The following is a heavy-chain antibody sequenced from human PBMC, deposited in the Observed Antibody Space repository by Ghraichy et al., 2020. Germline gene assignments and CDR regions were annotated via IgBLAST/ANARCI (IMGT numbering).Heavy chain of an antibody. Sequence: SQNLSLTCTVSGDSISSGSYYWGWIRQPPGKGLEWIGSIHYSGSTYYNPSLKSRVTISVDTSKNQFSLRLTSVTAADTAVYYCARPSLSIAARVAFDIWGQGTMVTVSS. J-gene: IGHJ3*02. V-gene: IGHV4-39*01. CDR2: IHYSGST. D-gene: IGHD6-6*01. CDR3: ARPSLSIAARVAFDI. CDR1: GDSISSGSYY.